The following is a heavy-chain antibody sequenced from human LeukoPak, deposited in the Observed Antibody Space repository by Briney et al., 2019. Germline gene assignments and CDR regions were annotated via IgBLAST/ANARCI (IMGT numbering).Heavy chain of an antibody. CDR1: GYSISSGYY. D-gene: IGHD3-3*01. CDR2: IYHSGST. J-gene: IGHJ4*02. Sequence: SETLPLTCAASGYSISSGYYWGWIRQPPGKGLEWIGSIYHSGSTYYNPSLKSRVTISVDTSKNQFSLKLSSVTAADTAVYYCARQVDDFWSGYYYFDYWGQGTLVTVSS. CDR3: ARQVDDFWSGYYYFDY. V-gene: IGHV4-38-2*01.